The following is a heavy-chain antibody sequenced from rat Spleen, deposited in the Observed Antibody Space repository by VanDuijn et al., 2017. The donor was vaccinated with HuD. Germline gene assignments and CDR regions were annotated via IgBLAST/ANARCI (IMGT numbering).Heavy chain of an antibody. V-gene: IGHV5-7*01. Sequence: EVQLVESGGGLVQPGRSLKLSCAASGFTFSDYNMAWVRQAPKKGLEWVATISYDGSSTYYRDSVKGRFAISRDTAKSTLYLQMDSLGSEDTATYYCARQNWPYYFDYWGQGVMLTVSS. D-gene: IGHD5-1*01. J-gene: IGHJ2*01. CDR2: ISYDGSST. CDR1: GFTFSDYN. CDR3: ARQNWPYYFDY.